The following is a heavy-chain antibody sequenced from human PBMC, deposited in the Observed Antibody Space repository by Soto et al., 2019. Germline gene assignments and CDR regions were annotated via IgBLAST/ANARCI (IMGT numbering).Heavy chain of an antibody. CDR3: ARDGKDGDYSFYYYYYMDV. Sequence: ASVKVSCKASGYTFTGYYMHWVRQAPGQGLEWMGWINPNSGGTNYAQKFQGWVTMTRDTSISTAYMELSRLRSDDTAVYYCARDGKDGDYSFYYYYYMDVWGKGTTVTVSS. CDR1: GYTFTGYY. V-gene: IGHV1-2*04. CDR2: INPNSGGT. D-gene: IGHD4-17*01. J-gene: IGHJ6*03.